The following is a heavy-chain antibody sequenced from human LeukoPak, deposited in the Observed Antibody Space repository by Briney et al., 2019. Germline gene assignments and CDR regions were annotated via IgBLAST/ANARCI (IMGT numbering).Heavy chain of an antibody. CDR3: SRVARHDYAYYPGGNYFDY. J-gene: IGHJ4*02. D-gene: IGHD4-17*01. CDR1: GGSISYYY. V-gene: IGHV4-4*07. CDR2: IYNSGST. Sequence: SETLSLTCTVSGGSISYYYWSWIRQPAGKGLEWIGHIYNSGSTNYNPSLKRRVTISLDTSKKQFSLKLRPVTAADTAVYYCSRVARHDYAYYPGGNYFDYWGQGTLVTVSS.